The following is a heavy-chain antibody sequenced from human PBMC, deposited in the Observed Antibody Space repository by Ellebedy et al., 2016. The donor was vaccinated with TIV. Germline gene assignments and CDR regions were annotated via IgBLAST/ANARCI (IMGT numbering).Heavy chain of an antibody. CDR2: ISGYNGDT. J-gene: IGHJ5*02. CDR3: TRGFHEKFDP. Sequence: ASVKVSCKASGYTFTKYGISWVRQAPGQGLEWMGWISGYNGDTNYAQKFQGRVTMTIETSTNTVYMELRNLSFDDTAVYYCTRGFHEKFDPWGQGTPVTVS. CDR1: GYTFTKYG. V-gene: IGHV1-18*04. D-gene: IGHD3-10*01.